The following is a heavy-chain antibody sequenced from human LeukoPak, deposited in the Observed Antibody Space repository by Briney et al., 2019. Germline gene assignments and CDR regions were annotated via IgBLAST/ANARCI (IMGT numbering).Heavy chain of an antibody. CDR1: GFTLSSYW. D-gene: IGHD2-2*01. J-gene: IGHJ4*02. Sequence: PGGSLRLSCAASGFTLSSYWMSWVRQAPGKGLEWVANIKQDGSEKYYVDSVKGRFTISRDNAKNSLYLQMNSLRAEDTAVYYCARDSKELVSSSTAGGFDYWGQGTLVTVSS. CDR2: IKQDGSEK. CDR3: ARDSKELVSSSTAGGFDY. V-gene: IGHV3-7*01.